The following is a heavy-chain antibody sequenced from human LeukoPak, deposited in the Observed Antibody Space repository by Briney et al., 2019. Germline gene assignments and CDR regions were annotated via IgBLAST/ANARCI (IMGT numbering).Heavy chain of an antibody. Sequence: SETLSLTCTVSGGSITSSPYHWAWIRQPPGRGPEWIGTVSHSGATQYNPSLTSRVTISVDTSKNQFSLKLSSVTAADTAVFYCARGPYAYDSSGAFDIWGQGTMVTVSS. J-gene: IGHJ3*02. V-gene: IGHV4-39*07. CDR1: GGSITSSPYH. CDR3: ARGPYAYDSSGAFDI. D-gene: IGHD3-22*01. CDR2: VSHSGAT.